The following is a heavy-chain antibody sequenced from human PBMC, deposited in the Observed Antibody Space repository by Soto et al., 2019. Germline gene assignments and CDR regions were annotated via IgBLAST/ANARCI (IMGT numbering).Heavy chain of an antibody. Sequence: QVQLQQGGAGPLRPVETLSLTCGVSGGSFSGYYWAWIRQSPGKGLEWIGEINDRGSSNYNPSLKSRVSISVPTSKNHYSLNLRSVTAADTAVYYCARESHDILTGPPWVWYFDLWGRGTLVTVSS. CDR3: ARESHDILTGPPWVWYFDL. CDR1: GGSFSGYY. D-gene: IGHD3-9*01. J-gene: IGHJ2*01. V-gene: IGHV4-34*01. CDR2: INDRGSS.